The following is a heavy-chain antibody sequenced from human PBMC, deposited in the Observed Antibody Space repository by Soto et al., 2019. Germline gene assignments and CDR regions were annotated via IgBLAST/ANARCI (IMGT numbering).Heavy chain of an antibody. CDR1: GFTFRNYD. CDR3: ARTDRDVYGLDV. J-gene: IGHJ6*02. Sequence: EVQLVESGGGLVQPGGSLRLSCEASGFTFRNYDMHWVRQGTGKGLEWVSGISAAGDPDYADSVEGRFTISRENAQNSFFLQMNSLRVGDTPVYYCARTDRDVYGLDVWGQGTTVIVSS. CDR2: ISAAGDP. V-gene: IGHV3-13*05.